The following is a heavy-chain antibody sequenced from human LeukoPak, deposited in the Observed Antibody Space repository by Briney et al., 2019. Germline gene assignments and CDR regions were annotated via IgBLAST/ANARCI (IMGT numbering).Heavy chain of an antibody. CDR2: IYYSGST. V-gene: IGHV4-59*01. CDR1: GGSISSYY. Sequence: PSETLSLTCTVSGGSISSYYWSWIRQPPGKGLGWIGYIYYSGSTNYNPSLKSRVTISVDTSKNQFSLKLSSVTAADTAVYYCARDTSPLAGWFDPWGQGTLVTVSS. CDR3: ARDTSPLAGWFDP. D-gene: IGHD3-10*01. J-gene: IGHJ5*02.